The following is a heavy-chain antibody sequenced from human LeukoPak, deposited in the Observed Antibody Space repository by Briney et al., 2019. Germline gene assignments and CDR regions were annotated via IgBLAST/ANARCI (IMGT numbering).Heavy chain of an antibody. CDR2: IYYSGST. Sequence: NSSETLSLTCTVSGGSISSYYWSWIRQPPGKGLEWIGYIYYSGSTNYNPSLKSRVTISGDTSKNQFSLKLSSVTAADTAVYFCARGHTVTDYWGQGTLVTVSS. CDR1: GGSISSYY. V-gene: IGHV4-59*12. CDR3: ARGHTVTDY. J-gene: IGHJ4*02. D-gene: IGHD4-11*01.